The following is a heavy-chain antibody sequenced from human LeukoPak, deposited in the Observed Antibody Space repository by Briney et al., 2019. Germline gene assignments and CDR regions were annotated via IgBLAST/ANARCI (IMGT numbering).Heavy chain of an antibody. CDR3: AREGYYGSGSPPSLYFDY. V-gene: IGHV3-30-3*01. J-gene: IGHJ4*02. Sequence: GGSLRLSCAASGFTFRNYVIHWVRQAPGKGLEWVAVTSSDLNVKLYADSVKGRFTISRDNSRSTLYLQMISLRPEDTAIYYCAREGYYGSGSPPSLYFDYWGQGTLVTVSS. CDR1: GFTFRNYV. CDR2: TSSDLNVK. D-gene: IGHD3-10*01.